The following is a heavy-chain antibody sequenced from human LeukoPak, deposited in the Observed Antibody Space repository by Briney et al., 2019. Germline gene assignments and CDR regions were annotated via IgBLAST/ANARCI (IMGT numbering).Heavy chain of an antibody. CDR3: ARHLIVVVVAANSWFDP. CDR2: IYYSGST. CDR1: GGSISSSSYY. Sequence: PSETLSLTCTVSGGSISSSSYYWGWIRQPPGKGLEWIGSIYYSGSTYYNPSLKSRVTISVDTSKNQFSLKLSSVTAADTAVYYGARHLIVVVVAANSWFDPWGQGTLVTVSS. D-gene: IGHD2-15*01. V-gene: IGHV4-39*01. J-gene: IGHJ5*02.